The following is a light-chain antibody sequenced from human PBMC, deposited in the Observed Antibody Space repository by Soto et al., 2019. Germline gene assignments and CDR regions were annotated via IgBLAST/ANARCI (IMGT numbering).Light chain of an antibody. Sequence: DIQMTQSPSTLSASVGDRVTITCRASQSVSIWLAWYQQKPGKAPKLLIYKASSLKSGVPSRFSGSGSGTEFTLTISSLQPDDFVTYYCQQYNSYWTFGQGTKVEMK. CDR3: QQYNSYWT. V-gene: IGKV1-5*03. J-gene: IGKJ1*01. CDR1: QSVSIW. CDR2: KAS.